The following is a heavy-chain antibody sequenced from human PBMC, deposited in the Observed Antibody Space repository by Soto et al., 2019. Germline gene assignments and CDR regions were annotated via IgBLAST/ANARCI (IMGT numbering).Heavy chain of an antibody. Sequence: QVQLVQSGAEVKKPGSSVKVSCKASGGTFSSYAISWVRQAPGQGLEWMGGIIPIFGTANYAQKFQGRVTSTADESTSTAYMDLSSLRAEDTAVYYCARDPTVRITGTPSPHPWGQGTLVTVSS. J-gene: IGHJ5*02. CDR2: IIPIFGTA. CDR3: ARDPTVRITGTPSPHP. CDR1: GGTFSSYA. D-gene: IGHD1-7*01. V-gene: IGHV1-69*12.